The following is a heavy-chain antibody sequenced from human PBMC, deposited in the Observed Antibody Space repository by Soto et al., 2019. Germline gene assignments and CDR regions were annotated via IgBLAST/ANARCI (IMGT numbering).Heavy chain of an antibody. CDR2: IYYSGST. D-gene: IGHD3-16*01. Sequence: QVQLRESGPGLVKPSQTLSLTCTVSGGSISSGSYYWSWIRQHPGKGLEWIGYIYYSGSTYYNPSLKGRVTISLDTSKNQFSLKLSSVTAADTAVYYCAREGGDGVDYWGQGTLVTVSS. V-gene: IGHV4-31*03. J-gene: IGHJ4*02. CDR1: GGSISSGSYY. CDR3: AREGGDGVDY.